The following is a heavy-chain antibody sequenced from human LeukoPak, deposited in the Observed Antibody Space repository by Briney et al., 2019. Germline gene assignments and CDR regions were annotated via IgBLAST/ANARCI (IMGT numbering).Heavy chain of an antibody. D-gene: IGHD2-2*01. J-gene: IGHJ6*02. CDR3: ARAFLGYCSSTSCHRRYYYGMDV. CDR1: GFTFSSYW. Sequence: GGSLRLSCAASGFTFSSYWMSWVRQAPGKGLEWVANIKQDGSEKYYVDSVKGRFTISRDNAKNSLYLQMNSLRAEDTAVYYCARAFLGYCSSTSCHRRYYYGMDVWGQGTTVTVSS. V-gene: IGHV3-7*03. CDR2: IKQDGSEK.